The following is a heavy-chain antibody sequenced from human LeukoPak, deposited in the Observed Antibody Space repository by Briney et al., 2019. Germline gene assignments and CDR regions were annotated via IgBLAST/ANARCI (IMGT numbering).Heavy chain of an antibody. J-gene: IGHJ3*02. CDR1: GGTFSSYA. CDR2: IITILGIA. Sequence: SVKVSCKASGGTFSSYAISWVRQAPGQGLEWMGRIITILGIANYAQKFQGRVTITADESTSTAYMELSSLRSEDTAVYYCVRIDYSNAFDIWGQGTMVTVSS. D-gene: IGHD4-11*01. CDR3: VRIDYSNAFDI. V-gene: IGHV1-69*04.